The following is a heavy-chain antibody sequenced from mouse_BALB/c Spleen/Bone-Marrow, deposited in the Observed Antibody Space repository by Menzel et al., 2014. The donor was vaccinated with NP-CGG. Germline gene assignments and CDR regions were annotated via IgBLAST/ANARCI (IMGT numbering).Heavy chain of an antibody. CDR1: GFTFSSFG. J-gene: IGHJ4*01. CDR2: ISSGSSTI. D-gene: IGHD2-4*01. V-gene: IGHV5-17*02. Sequence: EVKLVESGGGLVHPGGSRKLSCAASGFTFSSFGMHWVRQAPEKGLEWVAYISSGSSTIYYADTLKGRFTISRDSPKNTLFLQMTSLRSEDTAMYYCARARSTMITTGTLDYWGQGTSVTVSS. CDR3: ARARSTMITTGTLDY.